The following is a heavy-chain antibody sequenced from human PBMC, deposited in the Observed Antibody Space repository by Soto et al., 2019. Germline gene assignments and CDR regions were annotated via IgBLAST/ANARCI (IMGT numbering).Heavy chain of an antibody. CDR1: GVSITTDKW. Sequence: QVQLQESGPRLVKPSETLFLTCTVSGVSITTDKWWSWVRQPPGKGLEWIGEIWRGGNTNYNPSLNSRVTVSLDRSSNQFSRRVTSVTAADTAVYCCAMNPWGGGRCDTAFAVWGQGTTVTVSP. D-gene: IGHD2-15*01. CDR3: AMNPWGGGRCDTAFAV. J-gene: IGHJ3*01. V-gene: IGHV4-4*01. CDR2: IWRGGNT.